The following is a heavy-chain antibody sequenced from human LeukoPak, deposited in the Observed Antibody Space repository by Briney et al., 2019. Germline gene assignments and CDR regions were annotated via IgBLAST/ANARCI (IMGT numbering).Heavy chain of an antibody. CDR1: GYTFSRYS. CDR3: ARLIAAAGFSHFDY. D-gene: IGHD6-13*01. V-gene: IGHV3-48*01. J-gene: IGHJ4*02. Sequence: GGSLRLSCAASGYTFSRYSMNWVRQAPGEGLEWVSHISSSSTIYYADSVKGRFTISRDNAKNSLYLQMNSLRAEDTAVYYCARLIAAAGFSHFDYWGQGTLVTVSS. CDR2: ISSSSTI.